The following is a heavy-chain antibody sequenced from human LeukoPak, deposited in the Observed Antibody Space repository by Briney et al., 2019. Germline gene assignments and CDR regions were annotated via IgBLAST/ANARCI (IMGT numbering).Heavy chain of an antibody. Sequence: NPSETLSLTCAVYGGSFSGYYWSWIRQPPGKGLEWIGEINHSGSTNYNPSLKSRVTISVDTSKNQFSLKLSSVTAADTAVYYCARGPWNYDHVWGSYRQRFDYWGQGTLVTVSS. CDR2: INHSGST. J-gene: IGHJ4*02. V-gene: IGHV4-34*01. CDR3: ARGPWNYDHVWGSYRQRFDY. CDR1: GGSFSGYY. D-gene: IGHD3-16*02.